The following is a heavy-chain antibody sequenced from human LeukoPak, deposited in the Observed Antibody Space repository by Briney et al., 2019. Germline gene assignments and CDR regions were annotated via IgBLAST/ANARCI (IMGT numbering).Heavy chain of an antibody. CDR1: GYTFTDYY. J-gene: IGHJ4*02. D-gene: IGHD5-12*01. Sequence: GASVKVSCKASGYTFTDYYIHWMRQAPGQGLEWMGWINPASGDTKYAQSFQGRLTMTRVTSISTAYMDLNRLTSGDTAFYYCARDTRLAYNGYDMPGDWGQGTLVTVSS. V-gene: IGHV1-2*02. CDR2: INPASGDT. CDR3: ARDTRLAYNGYDMPGD.